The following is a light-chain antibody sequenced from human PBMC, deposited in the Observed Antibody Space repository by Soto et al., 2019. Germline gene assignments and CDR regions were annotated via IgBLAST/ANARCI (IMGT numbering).Light chain of an antibody. Sequence: QSALTQPASVSGSPGQSSTISCTGTSSDVGGYNYVSWYQQHPGKAPKLMIYEVSNRPSGVSNRFSGSKSGNTASLTISGLQAEDEADYYCSSLTSINTGVFGGGTKVTVL. J-gene: IGLJ3*02. CDR2: EVS. CDR1: SSDVGGYNY. CDR3: SSLTSINTGV. V-gene: IGLV2-14*01.